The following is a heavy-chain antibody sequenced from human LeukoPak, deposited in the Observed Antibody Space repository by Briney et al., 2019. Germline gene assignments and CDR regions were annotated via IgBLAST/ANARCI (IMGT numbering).Heavy chain of an antibody. Sequence: PSETLSLTCTVSGGSISSYYWSWIRQPPGKGLEWIGYIYYSGSTNYNPSLKSRVTISVDTSKNQLSLKLSSVTTADTAVYYCARYSATGNYFDYWGQGTLVTVSS. CDR3: ARYSATGNYFDY. CDR1: GGSISSYY. CDR2: IYYSGST. V-gene: IGHV4-59*01. D-gene: IGHD1-1*01. J-gene: IGHJ4*02.